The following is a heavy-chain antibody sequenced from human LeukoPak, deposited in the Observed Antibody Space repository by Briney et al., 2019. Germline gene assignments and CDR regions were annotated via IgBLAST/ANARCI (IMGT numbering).Heavy chain of an antibody. V-gene: IGHV3-66*01. CDR3: ATEIAAATSYYFDY. CDR1: GFTVSSNY. D-gene: IGHD6-13*01. CDR2: IYSGGST. Sequence: PGVSLRLSCAASGFTVSSNYMSWVRQAPGKGLEWVSVIYSGGSTYYADSVKGRFTISRDNSKNTLYLQMNSLRAEDTAVYYCATEIAAATSYYFDYWGQGTLVTVSS. J-gene: IGHJ4*02.